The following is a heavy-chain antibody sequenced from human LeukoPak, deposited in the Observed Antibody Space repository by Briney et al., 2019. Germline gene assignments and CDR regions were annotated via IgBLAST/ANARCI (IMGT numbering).Heavy chain of an antibody. CDR3: ANKEYYYGSGSYYRH. CDR2: ISGSGGST. V-gene: IGHV3-23*01. D-gene: IGHD3-10*01. J-gene: IGHJ4*02. Sequence: GGSLRLSCAASGFTFSSYAMSWVRQAPGKGLEWVSAISGSGGSTYYADSVKGRFTISRDNSKNTLYLQMNSLRAEDTAVYYCANKEYYYGSGSYYRHWGQGTLVTVSS. CDR1: GFTFSSYA.